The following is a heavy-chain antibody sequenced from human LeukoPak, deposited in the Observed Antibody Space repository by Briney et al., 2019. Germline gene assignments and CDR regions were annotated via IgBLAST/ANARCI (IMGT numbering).Heavy chain of an antibody. CDR1: GFTFSSYG. Sequence: GGSLRLSCAASGFTFSSYGMHWVRQAPGKGLEWVAVISYDGSNKYYADSVKGRFTISRDNSKNTLYLQMNSLGAEDTAVYYCAKDPERYFDWLSDTRDHGMDVWGKGTTVTVSS. V-gene: IGHV3-30*18. CDR2: ISYDGSNK. D-gene: IGHD3-9*01. CDR3: AKDPERYFDWLSDTRDHGMDV. J-gene: IGHJ6*04.